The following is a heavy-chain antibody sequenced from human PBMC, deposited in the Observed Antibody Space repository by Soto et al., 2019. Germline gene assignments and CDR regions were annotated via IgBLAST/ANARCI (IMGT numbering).Heavy chain of an antibody. V-gene: IGHV3-33*01. J-gene: IGHJ2*01. CDR2: IWYDASKK. Sequence: KGPEWVAVIWYDASKKYYADSVKGRFTISRDNSKNTLYLQMNSLRAEDTAVYFFFKAEDGIRDTVPVSAFLLNRSSDL. D-gene: IGHD2-15*01. CDR3: FKAEDGIRDTVPVSAFLLNRSSDL.